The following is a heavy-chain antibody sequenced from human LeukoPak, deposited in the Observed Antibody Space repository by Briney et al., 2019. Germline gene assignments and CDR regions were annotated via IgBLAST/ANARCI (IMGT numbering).Heavy chain of an antibody. Sequence: GGSLRLSCAASGFTFSSYSLTWVRQAPGEGLEWVSAISGSGASTYYADSVKGRFTISRDNSKNTLYLQMNSLRAEDTAVYYCAKDLDRYYDSSGYYPSDYWGQGTLVTVSS. V-gene: IGHV3-23*01. CDR3: AKDLDRYYDSSGYYPSDY. J-gene: IGHJ4*02. CDR2: ISGSGAST. CDR1: GFTFSSYS. D-gene: IGHD3-22*01.